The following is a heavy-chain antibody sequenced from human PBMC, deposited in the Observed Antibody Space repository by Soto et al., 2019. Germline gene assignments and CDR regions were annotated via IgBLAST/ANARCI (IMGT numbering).Heavy chain of an antibody. J-gene: IGHJ5*02. CDR1: GGSFSGYY. V-gene: IGHV4-34*01. CDR3: ARGPPPPFYQLLRLGNWFDP. D-gene: IGHD2-2*01. CDR2: INHSGST. Sequence: SETLSLTCAVYGGSFSGYYWSWIRQPPGKGLEWIGEINHSGSTNYNPSLKSRVTISVDTSKNQFSLKLSSVTAADTAVYYCARGPPPPFYQLLRLGNWFDPWGQGTLVTVSS.